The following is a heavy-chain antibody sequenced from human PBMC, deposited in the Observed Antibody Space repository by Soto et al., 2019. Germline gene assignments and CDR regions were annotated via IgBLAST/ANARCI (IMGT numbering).Heavy chain of an antibody. Sequence: PGGSLRLSCAASGFTFSSYAMSWVRQAPGKGLEWVSAISGSGGSTYYADSVKGRFTISRDNSKNTLYLQMNSLRAEDTAVYYCAAWGQWLYCYYGMDVWGQGTTVTVSS. V-gene: IGHV3-23*01. CDR1: GFTFSSYA. J-gene: IGHJ6*02. CDR2: ISGSGGST. D-gene: IGHD6-19*01. CDR3: AAWGQWLYCYYGMDV.